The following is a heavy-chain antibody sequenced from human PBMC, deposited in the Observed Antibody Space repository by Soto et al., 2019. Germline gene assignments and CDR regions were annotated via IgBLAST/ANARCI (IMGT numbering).Heavy chain of an antibody. J-gene: IGHJ4*02. V-gene: IGHV4-39*01. CDR1: GGSISSSSYY. D-gene: IGHD6-13*01. CDR3: ARTIAAAGTELDY. CDR2: IYYSGST. Sequence: QLQLQESGPGLVKPSETLSLTCTVSGGSISSSSYYWGWIRQPPGKGLEWIGSIYYSGSTYYNPSLKSRVTISVDTSKNQFSLKLSSVTAADTAVYYCARTIAAAGTELDYWGQGTLVTVSS.